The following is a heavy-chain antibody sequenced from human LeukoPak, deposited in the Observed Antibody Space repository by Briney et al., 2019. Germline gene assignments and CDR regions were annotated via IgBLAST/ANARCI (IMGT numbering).Heavy chain of an antibody. CDR1: GYTFTGYY. J-gene: IGHJ4*02. CDR3: ARETTMIGTYYFDY. D-gene: IGHD3-22*01. V-gene: IGHV1-69*04. CDR2: IIPILGIA. Sequence: SVKVSCKASGYTFTGYYMHRVRQAPGQGLEWMGRIIPILGIANYAQKFQGRVTITADKSTSTAYMELSSLRSEDTAVYYCARETTMIGTYYFDYWGQGTLVTVSS.